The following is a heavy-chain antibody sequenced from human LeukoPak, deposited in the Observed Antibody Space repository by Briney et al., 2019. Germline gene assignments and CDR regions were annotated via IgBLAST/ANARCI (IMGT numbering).Heavy chain of an antibody. D-gene: IGHD2-2*01. CDR1: GYTLTELS. Sequence: ASVKVSCKVSGYTLTELSMHWVRQAPGKGLEWMGGFDPEDGETIYAKKFQGRVNMTEDTSTDTAYMELSSLRYEDTAVYYCATNYASRTALEYWGQGTLVTVSS. CDR2: FDPEDGET. J-gene: IGHJ4*02. V-gene: IGHV1-24*01. CDR3: ATNYASRTALEY.